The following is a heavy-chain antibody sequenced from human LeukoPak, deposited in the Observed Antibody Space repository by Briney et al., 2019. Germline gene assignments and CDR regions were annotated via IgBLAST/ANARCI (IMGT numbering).Heavy chain of an antibody. CDR3: ARDVVVVPAARDWYFDL. Sequence: ASVKVSCKASGYTFTSYGISWVRQAPGQGLEWMGWISAYNGNTNYAQKLQGRVTMTTDTSTSTAYMELRSLRSDDTAVYYCARDVVVVPAARDWYFDLWGRGTLVTVSS. D-gene: IGHD2-2*01. CDR1: GYTFTSYG. V-gene: IGHV1-18*01. CDR2: ISAYNGNT. J-gene: IGHJ2*01.